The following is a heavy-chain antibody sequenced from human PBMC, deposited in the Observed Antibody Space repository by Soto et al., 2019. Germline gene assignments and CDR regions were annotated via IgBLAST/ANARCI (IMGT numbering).Heavy chain of an antibody. Sequence: GGSLRLSCAASGFTFSDYYMSWIRQAPGKGLEWVSYISSSGSTIYYADSVKGRFTISRDNAKNSLYLQMNSLRAEDTAVYYCAREVDSSSWSWFDPWGQGTLVTVSS. J-gene: IGHJ5*02. V-gene: IGHV3-11*01. CDR2: ISSSGSTI. CDR3: AREVDSSSWSWFDP. D-gene: IGHD6-13*01. CDR1: GFTFSDYY.